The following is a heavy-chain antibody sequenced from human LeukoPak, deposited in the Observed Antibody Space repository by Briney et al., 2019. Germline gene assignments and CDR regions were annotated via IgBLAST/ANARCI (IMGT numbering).Heavy chain of an antibody. V-gene: IGHV3-13*04. CDR3: ARAGYSYGYGLYFDL. J-gene: IGHJ2*01. Sequence: GGSLRLSCAASGFTFSSYDMNWVRQATGKGLEWVSGIGTVGDTYYPGSVKGRFTVSRENAKHSLYLRMNSLRAGDTAVYYCARAGYSYGYGLYFDLWGRGPLVTVSS. CDR1: GFTFSSYD. D-gene: IGHD5-18*01. CDR2: IGTVGDT.